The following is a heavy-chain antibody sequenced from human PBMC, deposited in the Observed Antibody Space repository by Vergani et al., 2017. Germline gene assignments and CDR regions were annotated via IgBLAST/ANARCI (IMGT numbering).Heavy chain of an antibody. V-gene: IGHV4-34*01. CDR2: VNHGGST. D-gene: IGHD3-16*02. Sequence: QVQLQEWGAGLLKTSETLSLTCGVSGGSFSVYYWSWIRQAPGMGLEWIGEVNHGGSTNYNPSLKSRVSISVDTSKNPFSLQLTSVTAADSALYFCASIARAPTRRNPPPDYWGQGILVTVSS. CDR3: ASIARAPTRRNPPPDY. CDR1: GGSFSVYY. J-gene: IGHJ4*02.